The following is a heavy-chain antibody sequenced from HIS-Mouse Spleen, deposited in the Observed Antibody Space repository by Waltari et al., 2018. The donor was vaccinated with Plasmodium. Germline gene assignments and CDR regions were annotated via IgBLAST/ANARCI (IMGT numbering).Heavy chain of an antibody. CDR1: GFTFRSYW. V-gene: IGHV3-74*01. CDR3: ARTIAAAGTGDAFDM. J-gene: IGHJ3*02. Sequence: EVQLVESGGGLVQPGGSLRLSCAASGFTFRSYWMHWVRQAPGKGLVWVSRINSDGSSTRYADSVKGRVTISRDNAKNTLYLQMNSLRAEDTAVYYCARTIAAAGTGDAFDMWGQGTMVTVSS. CDR2: INSDGSST. D-gene: IGHD6-13*01.